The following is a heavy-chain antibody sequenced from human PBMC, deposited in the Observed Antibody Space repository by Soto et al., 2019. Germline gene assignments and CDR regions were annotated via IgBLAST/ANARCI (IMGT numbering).Heavy chain of an antibody. CDR3: ARDKGKVGYSSGCLDY. J-gene: IGHJ4*02. D-gene: IGHD6-19*01. V-gene: IGHV3-48*03. Sequence: GGSLRLSCAASGFTFSSYEMNWVHQAPGKGLEWVSYISSSGSTIYYADSVKGRFTISRDNAKNSLYLQMNSLRAEDTAVYYCARDKGKVGYSSGCLDYWGQGTLVTVSS. CDR1: GFTFSSYE. CDR2: ISSSGSTI.